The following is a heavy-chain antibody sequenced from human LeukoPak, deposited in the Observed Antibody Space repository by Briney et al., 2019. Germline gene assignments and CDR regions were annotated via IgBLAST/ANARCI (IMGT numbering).Heavy chain of an antibody. CDR3: ARYYYDSSGYYDY. CDR1: GGSISGYY. V-gene: IGHV4-59*12. Sequence: PSETLSLTCTVSGGSISGYYWTWIRQPPGKGLEWIGYIYYSGSTNYNPSLKSRVTISVDTSKNQFSLKLSSVTAADTAVYYCARYYYDSSGYYDYWGQGTLVTVSS. CDR2: IYYSGST. J-gene: IGHJ4*02. D-gene: IGHD3-22*01.